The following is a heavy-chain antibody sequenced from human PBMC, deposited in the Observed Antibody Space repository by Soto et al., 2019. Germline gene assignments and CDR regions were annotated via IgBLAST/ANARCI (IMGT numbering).Heavy chain of an antibody. D-gene: IGHD5-12*01. CDR1: GDSVSSHSAA. Sequence: SQTLSHTCTIYGDSVSSHSAAWQWIMQSPSRGLEWLGRTYHRSKWYNDYAVSVKSRITFNPYTSKNQFSLQLNSVTPEDTAVYYCSRVGVPTKYYFDYWGQGTLVTGSS. CDR3: SRVGVPTKYYFDY. CDR2: TYHRSKWYN. V-gene: IGHV6-1*01. J-gene: IGHJ4*02.